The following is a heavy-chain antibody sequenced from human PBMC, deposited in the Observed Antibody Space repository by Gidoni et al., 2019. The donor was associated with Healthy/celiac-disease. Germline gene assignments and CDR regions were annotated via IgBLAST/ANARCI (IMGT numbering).Heavy chain of an antibody. D-gene: IGHD4-17*01. Sequence: QVQLVQSGAEVKKPGASVKVSCKVSGYTLTELSMHWVRQAPGKGLEWMGGFDPEDGETIYAQKFQGRVTMTEDTSTDTAYMELSSLRSEDTAVYYCATTTTVVTSPHLYYYYYGMDVWGQGTTVTVSS. CDR2: FDPEDGET. CDR3: ATTTTVVTSPHLYYYYYGMDV. J-gene: IGHJ6*02. V-gene: IGHV1-24*01. CDR1: GYTLTELS.